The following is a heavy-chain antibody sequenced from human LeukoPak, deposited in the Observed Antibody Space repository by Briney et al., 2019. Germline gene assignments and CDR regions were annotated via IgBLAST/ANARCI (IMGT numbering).Heavy chain of an antibody. V-gene: IGHV4-31*03. J-gene: IGHJ4*02. CDR1: GGSISSGGYY. Sequence: SETLSLTCTVSGGSISSGGYYWSWIRQHPGKGLEWIGYIYYSGSTYYNPSLKSRVTISVDTSKNQFSLKLSSVTAADTAVYYCARVDSSGCPDYWGQGTLVTVPS. CDR2: IYYSGST. D-gene: IGHD3-22*01. CDR3: ARVDSSGCPDY.